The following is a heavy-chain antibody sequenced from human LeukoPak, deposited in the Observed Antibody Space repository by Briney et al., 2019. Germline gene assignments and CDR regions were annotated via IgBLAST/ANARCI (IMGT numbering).Heavy chain of an antibody. D-gene: IGHD2-15*01. CDR3: ARAVDGGWFDP. CDR1: GDSASSNSAA. J-gene: IGHJ5*02. Sequence: SQTLSLTCAISGDSASSNSAAWNWIWQSPSRGLEWLGRTYYRSKWYNDYAVSVKSRITINPDTSKNQFSLKLSSVTAADTAVYYCARAVDGGWFDPWGQGTLVTVSS. CDR2: TYYRSKWYN. V-gene: IGHV6-1*01.